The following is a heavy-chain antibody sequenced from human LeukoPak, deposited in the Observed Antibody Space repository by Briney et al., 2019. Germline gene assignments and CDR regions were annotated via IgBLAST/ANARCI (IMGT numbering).Heavy chain of an antibody. V-gene: IGHV4-39*01. CDR3: ATLALGGYDILTGLPTFDY. Sequence: PSETLSLTCTVSGGSISSSSYYWGWIRQPPGKGLEWIGSIYYSGSTYYNPSLKSRVNISVDTSKNQFSLKLSSVTAADTAVYYCATLALGGYDILTGLPTFDYWGQGTLVTVSS. CDR1: GGSISSSSYY. CDR2: IYYSGST. J-gene: IGHJ4*02. D-gene: IGHD3-9*01.